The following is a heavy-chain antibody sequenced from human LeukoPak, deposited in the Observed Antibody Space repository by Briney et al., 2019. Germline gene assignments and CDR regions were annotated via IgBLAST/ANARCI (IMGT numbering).Heavy chain of an antibody. CDR2: IYPGDSDT. Sequence: GESLKISCKGSGYSFTSYWIGWVRQLPGKGLEWMGIIYPGDSDTRYSPSFQGQVTISADKSISTAYLQWSSLKASDTAMYYCARPRMSGTPLDVFDIWGKGKMVTVSS. V-gene: IGHV5-51*01. CDR1: GYSFTSYW. J-gene: IGHJ3*02. CDR3: ARPRMSGTPLDVFDI. D-gene: IGHD1-1*01.